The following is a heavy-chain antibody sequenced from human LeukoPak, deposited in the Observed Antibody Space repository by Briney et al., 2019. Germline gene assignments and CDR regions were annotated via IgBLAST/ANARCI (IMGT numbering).Heavy chain of an antibody. V-gene: IGHV3-9*01. CDR3: AKSLSAGTAWFDP. CDR1: GFTFDDYA. J-gene: IGHJ5*02. Sequence: GGSLRLSCAASGFTFDDYAMHWVRQAPGKGLEWVSGISWNSGSIGYADSVKGRFTISRDNAKNSLYLQMNSLRAEDTALYYCAKSLSAGTAWFDPWGQGTLVTVSS. D-gene: IGHD6-13*01. CDR2: ISWNSGSI.